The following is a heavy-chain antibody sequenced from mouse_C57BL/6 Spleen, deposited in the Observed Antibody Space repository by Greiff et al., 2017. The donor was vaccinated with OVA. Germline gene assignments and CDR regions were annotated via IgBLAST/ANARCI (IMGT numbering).Heavy chain of an antibody. D-gene: IGHD1-1*01. J-gene: IGHJ2*01. CDR2: ISDGGSYT. V-gene: IGHV5-4*01. CDR1: GFTFSSYA. Sequence: EVMLVESGGGLVKPGGSLKLSCAASGFTFSSYAMSWVRQTPEKRLEWVATISDGGSYTYYPDNVKGRFTISRDNAKNNLYLQMSHLKSEDTAMYYCARDRRFPYYFDYWGQGTTLTVSS. CDR3: ARDRRFPYYFDY.